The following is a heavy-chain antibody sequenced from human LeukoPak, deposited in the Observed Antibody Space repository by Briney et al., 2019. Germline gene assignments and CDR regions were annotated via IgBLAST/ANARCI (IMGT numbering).Heavy chain of an antibody. D-gene: IGHD3-22*01. CDR3: ARGRDSSGYYSYYYYYYMDV. J-gene: IGHJ6*03. V-gene: IGHV3-7*01. CDR2: MKQDGSEK. CDR1: GFTFSSYW. Sequence: GGSLRLSCAASGFTFSSYWMSWVRQAPGKGLEWVANMKQDGSEKYYVDSVKGRFTISRDNAKNSLYLQMNSLRAEDTAVYYCARGRDSSGYYSYYYYYYMDVWGKGTTVTVSS.